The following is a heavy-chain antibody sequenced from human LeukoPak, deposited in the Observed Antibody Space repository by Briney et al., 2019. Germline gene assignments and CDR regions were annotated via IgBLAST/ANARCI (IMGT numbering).Heavy chain of an antibody. CDR1: GFTFNNYG. J-gene: IGHJ4*02. D-gene: IGHD4-17*01. Sequence: AGGSLRLSCVVSGFTFNNYGMNWVRQAPGKGLDWVSYISASRNSISYADSVKGRFTISRDNSKNTLYLQMNSLRAEDTAVYYCARRRTTVTTSLDYWGQGTLVTVSS. V-gene: IGHV3-48*01. CDR3: ARRRTTVTTSLDY. CDR2: ISASRNSI.